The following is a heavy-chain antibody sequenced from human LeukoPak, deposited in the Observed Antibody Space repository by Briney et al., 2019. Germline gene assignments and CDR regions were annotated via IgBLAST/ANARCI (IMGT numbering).Heavy chain of an antibody. J-gene: IGHJ5*02. Sequence: PGASLRLSCAASGFAFSSYEMNSVRHAPGKGLEWVLYISSSGSTIYYADSVKGRFTISRDNAKNSLYLQMNSLRAEDTAVYYCARDSYYYGSGSYGWFDPWGQGTLVTVSS. V-gene: IGHV3-48*03. CDR1: GFAFSSYE. D-gene: IGHD3-10*01. CDR2: ISSSGSTI. CDR3: ARDSYYYGSGSYGWFDP.